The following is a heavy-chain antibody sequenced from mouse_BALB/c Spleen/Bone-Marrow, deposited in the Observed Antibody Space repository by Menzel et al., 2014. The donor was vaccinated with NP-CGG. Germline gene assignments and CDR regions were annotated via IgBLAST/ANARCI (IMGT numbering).Heavy chain of an antibody. CDR2: IYPGNVDT. J-gene: IGHJ2*01. Sequence: QVQLQQSGPELVKPGTSVRISRKPSGYTFTSYYIHWVKQRPGQGLEWIGWIYPGNVDTKYNEKFKGKATLTADKSSSTAYMQLSSLTSEDSAVYFCARETRYGNYVDYFDYWGQGTTPTVSS. CDR1: GYTFTSYY. CDR3: ARETRYGNYVDYFDY. V-gene: IGHV1S56*01. D-gene: IGHD2-10*02.